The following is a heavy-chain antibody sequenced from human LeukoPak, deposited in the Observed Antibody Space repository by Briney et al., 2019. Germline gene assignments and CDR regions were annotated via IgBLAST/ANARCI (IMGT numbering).Heavy chain of an antibody. CDR3: ARRPASGAFDI. CDR2: IYYSGST. V-gene: IGHV4-59*08. Sequence: SETLSLTCTVSGGSISSYYWSWIRQPPGKGLEWIGYIYYSGSTNYNPSLKSRVTISVDTSKNQFSLKLSSVTAADTAVYYRARRPASGAFDIWGQGTMVTVSS. CDR1: GGSISSYY. J-gene: IGHJ3*02. D-gene: IGHD6-25*01.